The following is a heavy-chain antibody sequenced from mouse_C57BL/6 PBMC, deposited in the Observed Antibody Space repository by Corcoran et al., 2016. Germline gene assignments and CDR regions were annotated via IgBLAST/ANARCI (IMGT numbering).Heavy chain of an antibody. Sequence: QVQLKQSGAELVRPGASVKLSCKASGYTFTAYYINWVKQRPGQGLEWIARIYPGSGNTYYNEKFKGKATLTAEKSSSTAYMQLSSLTSEDSAVYFCARSDYSNPSAWFAYWGQGTLVTVSA. CDR1: GYTFTAYY. CDR3: ARSDYSNPSAWFAY. J-gene: IGHJ3*01. V-gene: IGHV1-76*01. CDR2: IYPGSGNT. D-gene: IGHD2-5*01.